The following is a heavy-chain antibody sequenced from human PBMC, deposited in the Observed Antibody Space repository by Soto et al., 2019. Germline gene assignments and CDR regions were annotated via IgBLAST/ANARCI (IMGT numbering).Heavy chain of an antibody. Sequence: AAEQVSCKASGYTFTSYGISWVRQAPGQGREWMGWISAYNGNTNYAQKLQGRVTMTTDTSTSTAYMELRSLRSDDTAVYYCAREGHYDYVWGSYCPYYFDYWGQGTLVTVSS. J-gene: IGHJ4*02. CDR2: ISAYNGNT. CDR3: AREGHYDYVWGSYCPYYFDY. CDR1: GYTFTSYG. V-gene: IGHV1-18*01. D-gene: IGHD3-16*01.